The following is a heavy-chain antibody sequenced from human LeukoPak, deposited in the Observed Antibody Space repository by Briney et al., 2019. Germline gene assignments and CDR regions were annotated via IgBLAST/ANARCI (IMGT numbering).Heavy chain of an antibody. CDR2: IYYSGST. J-gene: IGHJ4*02. CDR1: GGSISSYY. D-gene: IGHD1-7*01. CDR3: ARQKLSARVDY. V-gene: IGHV4-59*01. Sequence: SETLSLTCTVSGGSISSYYWSWIRQPPGKGLEWIGYIYYSGSTNYNPSLKSRVTISVDTSKNQFSLKLSSVTAADTAVYYCARQKLSARVDYWGQGTLVTVSS.